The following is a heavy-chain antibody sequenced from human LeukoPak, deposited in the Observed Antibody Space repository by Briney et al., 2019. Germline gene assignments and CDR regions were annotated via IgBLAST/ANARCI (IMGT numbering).Heavy chain of an antibody. CDR3: ARVGLGSCSSTTCYGRAFDI. D-gene: IGHD2-2*01. V-gene: IGHV1-2*02. CDR1: GYTFTGYY. CDR2: INPNSGGI. Sequence: ASVKVSCKASGYTFTGYYMHWVRQAPGQGREWMGWINPNSGGINYAQKFQGRVTMTRDTSISTAYMELSRLRSDDTAVYYCARVGLGSCSSTTCYGRAFDIWGQGTMVTVFS. J-gene: IGHJ3*02.